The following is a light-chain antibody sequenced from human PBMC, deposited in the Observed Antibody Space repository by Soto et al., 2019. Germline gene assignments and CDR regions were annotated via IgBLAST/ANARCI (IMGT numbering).Light chain of an antibody. CDR3: QQSYITLT. V-gene: IGKV1-39*01. CDR2: AAS. CDR1: QSISSY. J-gene: IGKJ4*01. Sequence: DIQMTQSPSSLSASVGDRVTITCRASQSISSYLNWYQQKPGKAPKLLIYAASSLQSGVPSRFSGSGSGTDFTLTISSLQPEDVATYYCQQSYITLTFGGGTKVEIK.